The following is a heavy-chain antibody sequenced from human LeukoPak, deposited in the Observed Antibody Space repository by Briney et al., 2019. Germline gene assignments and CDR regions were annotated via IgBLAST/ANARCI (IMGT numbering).Heavy chain of an antibody. J-gene: IGHJ6*02. CDR1: GGSISSSTYY. V-gene: IGHV4-39*01. CDR3: VRYCSSVSCYNYYGMDV. D-gene: IGHD2-2*02. Sequence: SETLSLTCTVSGGSISSSTYYWAWIRQPPGKGLEWIGSIYYSGSTYYSPSLKSRVTISVDMSKNQFSLKLSSVTAADTAVYYSVRYCSSVSCYNYYGMDVWGQGTTVTVSS. CDR2: IYYSGST.